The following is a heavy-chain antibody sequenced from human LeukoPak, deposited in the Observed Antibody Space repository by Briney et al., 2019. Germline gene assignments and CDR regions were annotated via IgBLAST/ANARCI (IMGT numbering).Heavy chain of an antibody. V-gene: IGHV1-2*06. D-gene: IGHD6-19*01. CDR3: ATLLGIAVAGTPFDY. CDR1: GYTFTCYY. CDR2: INPNSGGT. Sequence: ASXXVSCKASGYTFTCYYMHWVRQAPGQGLEWMGRINPNSGGTNYAQKFQGGVTMTRDTSISTAYMELSRLRSDDTAVYYCATLLGIAVAGTPFDYWGQGTLVTVSS. J-gene: IGHJ4*02.